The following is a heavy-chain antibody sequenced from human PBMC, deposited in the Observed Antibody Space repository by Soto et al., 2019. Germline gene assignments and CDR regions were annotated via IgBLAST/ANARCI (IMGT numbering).Heavy chain of an antibody. J-gene: IGHJ1*01. CDR1: VSTFRSYG. D-gene: IGHD2-15*01. CDR3: AKDHRYCRGGSCHPNEYFHH. Sequence: QLHLLQSGGGVVQPGGSLRLSCEDSVSTFRSYGMHWVRQAPGKGLEWVAVISYDGNWQYYADSVKDRFTISRDNSKNTLYLKMNGLSLEDTAVYYSAKDHRYCRGGSCHPNEYFHHWGQGTLVTVSS. V-gene: IGHV3-30*18. CDR2: ISYDGNWQ.